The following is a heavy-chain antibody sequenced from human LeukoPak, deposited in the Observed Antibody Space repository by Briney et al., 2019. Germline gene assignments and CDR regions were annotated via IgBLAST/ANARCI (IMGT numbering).Heavy chain of an antibody. D-gene: IGHD3-16*01. J-gene: IGHJ6*03. Sequence: SVKVSCKASGYTFTGYYMHWVRQAPGQGLEWMGGIIPVFGTRNYAQNFQGRVTVTVDKSSRTAYMEMSSLRSDDTAVYYCGYNDDYNYYYIDVWGEGTTVIVSS. CDR1: GYTFTGYY. CDR3: GYNDDYNYYYIDV. V-gene: IGHV1-69*06. CDR2: IIPVFGTR.